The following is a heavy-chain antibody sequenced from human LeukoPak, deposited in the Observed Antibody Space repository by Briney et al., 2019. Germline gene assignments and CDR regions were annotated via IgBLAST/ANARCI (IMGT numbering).Heavy chain of an antibody. D-gene: IGHD6-19*01. V-gene: IGHV3-7*01. Sequence: GGSLRLSCAASGFTFSSYWMSWVRQAPGKGLEWVANIKQDGSEKYYVDSVKGRFTISRDNAKNSLYLQMNSLRAEDTVVYYCASNRGIAVAGILDYWGQGTLVTVSS. CDR1: GFTFSSYW. CDR2: IKQDGSEK. CDR3: ASNRGIAVAGILDY. J-gene: IGHJ4*02.